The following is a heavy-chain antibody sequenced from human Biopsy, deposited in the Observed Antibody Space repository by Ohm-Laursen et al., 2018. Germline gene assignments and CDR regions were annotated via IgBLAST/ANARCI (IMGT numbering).Heavy chain of an antibody. V-gene: IGHV3-11*04. CDR1: GFNFNDYY. CDR2: ISNSGSII. CDR3: ARAMSDSSGFARRVAGVDL. Sequence: SLRLSCAASGFNFNDYYMTWIRQAPGKGLEWVSHISNSGSIIDYAASVKGRFTISRDNAKKSLYLRMNGLRAKDTAVYYCARAMSDSSGFARRVAGVDLWGQGTLVTVSS. J-gene: IGHJ5*02. D-gene: IGHD3-22*01.